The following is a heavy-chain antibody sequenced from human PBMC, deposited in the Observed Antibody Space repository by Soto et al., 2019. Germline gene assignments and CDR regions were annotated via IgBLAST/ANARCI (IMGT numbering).Heavy chain of an antibody. CDR2: ISTNGGST. J-gene: IGHJ3*02. V-gene: IGHV3-64*04. Sequence: PGGSLRLSCSASGFTFSSYAMHWVRQAPGKGLEYVSSISTNGGSTHYADSVKGRFTISRDNSKNTLYLQMNSLRAEDTAAHYCARDSRATGAGAFDIWGLGTMVTVSS. D-gene: IGHD1-26*01. CDR1: GFTFSSYA. CDR3: ARDSRATGAGAFDI.